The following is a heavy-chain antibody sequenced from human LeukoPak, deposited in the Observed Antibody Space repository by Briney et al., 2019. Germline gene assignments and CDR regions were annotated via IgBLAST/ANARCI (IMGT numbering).Heavy chain of an antibody. J-gene: IGHJ4*02. CDR1: GFTFSNAW. V-gene: IGHV3-15*01. CDR2: IKSKTDGGTT. D-gene: IGHD6-19*01. CDR3: TESEAVADHDY. Sequence: KPGGSLRLSCAASGFTFSNAWMSWVRQAPGKGLEWVGRIKSKTDGGTTDYAAPVKGRFTISRDDSKNTLYLQMNSLKTEDTAVYYCTESEAVADHDYWGQGTLVTVSS.